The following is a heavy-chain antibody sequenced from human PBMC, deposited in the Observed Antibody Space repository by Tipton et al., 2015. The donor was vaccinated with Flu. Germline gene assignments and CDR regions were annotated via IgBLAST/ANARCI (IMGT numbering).Heavy chain of an antibody. J-gene: IGHJ4*02. V-gene: IGHV4-38-2*02. CDR3: ARGFRYFDY. CDR2: IHRSGNG. CDR1: GDSIGYPYY. Sequence: TLSLTCSVSGDSIGYPYYWGWIRQAPGKGLEWIGNIHRSGNGYYNPSLKSRVTMSLDTSKNQFSLRLNSITAADTAVYFCARGFRYFDYWGQGTLVSVSS.